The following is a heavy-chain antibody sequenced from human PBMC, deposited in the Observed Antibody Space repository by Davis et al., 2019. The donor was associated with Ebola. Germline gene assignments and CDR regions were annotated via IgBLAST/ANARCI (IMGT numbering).Heavy chain of an antibody. Sequence: PSETLSLTCTVSGDSISSGTYYWGWIRQPPGKGLEWIGTIYYSGNNFYNPSLKSRVTISVDTSKNQFSLKVNSVTAADTAVYYCARDRRGYGMDVWGQGTTVTVSS. V-gene: IGHV4-39*07. CDR2: IYYSGNN. J-gene: IGHJ6*02. CDR1: GDSISSGTYY. CDR3: ARDRRGYGMDV.